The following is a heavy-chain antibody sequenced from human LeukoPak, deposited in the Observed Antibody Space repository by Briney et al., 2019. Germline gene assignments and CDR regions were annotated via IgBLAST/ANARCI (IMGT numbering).Heavy chain of an antibody. J-gene: IGHJ4*02. CDR3: VWFGESKVGY. CDR2: IIPIFGTA. CDR1: GGTFSSYA. V-gene: IGHV1-69*13. Sequence: ASVKVSCKASGGTFSSYAISWVRQAPGQGLEWMGGIIPIFGTANYAQKFRGRVTITADESTSTAYMELSSLRSEDTAVYYCVWFGESKVGYWGQGTLVTVSS. D-gene: IGHD3-10*01.